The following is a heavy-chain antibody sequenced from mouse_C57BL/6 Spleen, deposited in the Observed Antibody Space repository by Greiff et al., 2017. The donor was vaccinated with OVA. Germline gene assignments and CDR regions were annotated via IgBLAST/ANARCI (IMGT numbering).Heavy chain of an antibody. CDR1: GFTFSDYG. Sequence: EVQGVESGGGLVKPGGSLKLSCAASGFTFSDYGMHWVRQAPEKGLEWVAYISSGSSTIYYADTVKGRFTISRDNAKNTLFLQMTSLRSEDTAMDYCARLNWVYAMDYWGQGTSVTVSS. CDR2: ISSGSSTI. D-gene: IGHD4-1*01. CDR3: ARLNWVYAMDY. V-gene: IGHV5-17*01. J-gene: IGHJ4*01.